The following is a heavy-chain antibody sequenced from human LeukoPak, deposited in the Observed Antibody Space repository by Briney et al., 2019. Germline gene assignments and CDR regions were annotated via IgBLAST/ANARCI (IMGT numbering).Heavy chain of an antibody. CDR3: ARTDGDYGYYYGMDV. Sequence: ASVKVSCKASGYTCTSYYMHWVRQAPGQGLEWMGIINPSDGSTSYAQKFQGRVTMTRDTSTSTVYMELSSLRSEDTAVYYCARTDGDYGYYYGMDVWGQGTTVTVSS. V-gene: IGHV1-46*01. CDR2: INPSDGST. D-gene: IGHD4-17*01. J-gene: IGHJ6*02. CDR1: GYTCTSYY.